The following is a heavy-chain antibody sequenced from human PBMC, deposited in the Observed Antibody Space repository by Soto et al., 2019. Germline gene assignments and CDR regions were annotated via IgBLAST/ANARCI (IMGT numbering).Heavy chain of an antibody. J-gene: IGHJ6*02. D-gene: IGHD6-6*01. V-gene: IGHV4-31*03. Sequence: SETLSLTCSVSSGSMNNGGYYWSWIRQLPGKGLEWIGYIYSNGDTYYNPSLKSRVTISVDTSKNQFSLNLTSVTAADTAVYYCARRGGSSSRYYYYALDVWGQGTTVTVSS. CDR2: IYSNGDT. CDR1: SGSMNNGGYY. CDR3: ARRGGSSSRYYYYALDV.